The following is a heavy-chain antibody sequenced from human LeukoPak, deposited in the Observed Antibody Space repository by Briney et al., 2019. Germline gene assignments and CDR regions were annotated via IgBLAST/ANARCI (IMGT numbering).Heavy chain of an antibody. CDR1: GGSISSYY. Sequence: SETLSLTCTVSGGSISSYYWSWIRQPPGKGLEWIGYIYYGGSTNYNPSLKSRVTISVDTSKNQFSLKLSSVTAADTAVYYCARDADWGYFDYWGQGTLVTVSS. D-gene: IGHD3/OR15-3a*01. J-gene: IGHJ4*02. CDR2: IYYGGST. CDR3: ARDADWGYFDY. V-gene: IGHV4-59*01.